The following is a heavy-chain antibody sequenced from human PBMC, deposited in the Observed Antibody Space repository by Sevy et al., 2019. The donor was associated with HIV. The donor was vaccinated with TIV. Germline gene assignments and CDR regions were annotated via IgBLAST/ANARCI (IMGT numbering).Heavy chain of an antibody. CDR3: ARYMGPGTSFDY. J-gene: IGHJ4*02. D-gene: IGHD6-13*01. V-gene: IGHV4-59*13. CDR1: GGSITNYY. Sequence: SETLSLTCTVSGGSITNYYWGWIRQPPGMRLEWIGYIHSSGNTNSNPSLKSRVTISVDTSKNQFSLNLNSVTAADTAVYYCARYMGPGTSFDYWGQGTLVTVSS. CDR2: IHSSGNT.